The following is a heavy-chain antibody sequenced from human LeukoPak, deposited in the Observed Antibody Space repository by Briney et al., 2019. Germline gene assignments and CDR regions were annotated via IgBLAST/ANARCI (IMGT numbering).Heavy chain of an antibody. CDR3: ARALRGYCSGGSCYSNYFDY. J-gene: IGHJ4*02. D-gene: IGHD2-15*01. CDR1: GYTFTGYY. V-gene: IGHV1-2*02. CDR2: INPNSGGT. Sequence: ASVKVSCKASGYTFTGYYMHWVRQAPGRGLEWMGWINPNSGGTNYAQKFQGRVTMTRDTSISTAYMELSRLRSDDTAVYYCARALRGYCSGGSCYSNYFDYWGQGTLVTVSS.